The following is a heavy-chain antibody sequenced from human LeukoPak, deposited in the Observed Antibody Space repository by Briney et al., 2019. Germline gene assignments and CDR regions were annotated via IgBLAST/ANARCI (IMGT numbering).Heavy chain of an antibody. CDR3: AREGNRSSDSSASYPLDY. CDR2: MNAHSGNT. J-gene: IGHJ4*02. Sequence: GASVKVSCKASGYTFSSNDINWVRQATGQGLEWMGWMNAHSGNTGYAQKFQGRVTITRNSSISTAYMELSSLRSEDTAVYYCAREGNRSSDSSASYPLDYWGQGTLVTVSS. CDR1: GYTFSSND. D-gene: IGHD1-26*01. V-gene: IGHV1-8*01.